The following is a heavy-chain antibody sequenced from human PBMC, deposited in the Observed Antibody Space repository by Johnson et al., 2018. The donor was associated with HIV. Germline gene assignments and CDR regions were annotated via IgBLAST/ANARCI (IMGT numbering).Heavy chain of an antibody. Sequence: VLLVESGGGLVQPGGSLRLSCAASGFTFDDYGMSWVRQAPGKGLEWVSGINWNGGRTGYADSVKGRFTISRDNAKNSLYLQRNSLRAEDTALYYCARDSMVQGVMWAFDIWGQGTMVTVSS. CDR1: GFTFDDYG. D-gene: IGHD3-10*01. J-gene: IGHJ3*02. CDR2: INWNGGRT. CDR3: ARDSMVQGVMWAFDI. V-gene: IGHV3-20*04.